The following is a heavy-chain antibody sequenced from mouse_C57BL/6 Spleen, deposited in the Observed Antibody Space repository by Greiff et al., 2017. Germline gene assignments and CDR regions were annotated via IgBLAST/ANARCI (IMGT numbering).Heavy chain of an antibody. Sequence: VKLVESGPGLVQPSQSLSIPCTVSGFSLTRYGVHWVRQSPGKGLEWLGVIWSSGSTDYNAAFISRLSISKDNSKSQVFFKMNSLQADDTAIYCGDRPSYGSSYDWYFDVWGTGTTVTVSS. CDR3: DRPSYGSSYDWYFDV. V-gene: IGHV2-2*01. D-gene: IGHD1-1*01. CDR2: IWSSGST. CDR1: GFSLTRYG. J-gene: IGHJ1*03.